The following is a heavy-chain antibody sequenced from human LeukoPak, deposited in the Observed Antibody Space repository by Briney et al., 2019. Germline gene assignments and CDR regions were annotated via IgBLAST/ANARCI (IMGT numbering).Heavy chain of an antibody. D-gene: IGHD3-9*01. Sequence: SETLSLTCSVSGYSISSENYWGWIRQPPGKGLEWIGSIYRSGITYYNPSLKSRVTISVDTSKNQFSLKLSSVTAADTAVYYCARSYDILNSGALYYFDYWGQGTLVTVSS. CDR2: IYRSGIT. CDR1: GYSISSENY. CDR3: ARSYDILNSGALYYFDY. V-gene: IGHV4-38-2*02. J-gene: IGHJ4*02.